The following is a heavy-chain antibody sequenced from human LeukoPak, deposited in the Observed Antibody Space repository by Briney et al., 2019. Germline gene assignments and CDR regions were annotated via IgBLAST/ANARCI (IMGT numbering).Heavy chain of an antibody. CDR3: ARETPIAARPFDY. V-gene: IGHV1-2*02. J-gene: IGHJ4*02. Sequence: ASVKVSCKASGYTFTDYYMHWVRQAPGQGLEWMGWINPNSGDTNYAQRFQGRVTMTGDTSISTAYMELSRLRSDDTAVYYCARETPIAARPFDYWGQGTLVTVSS. D-gene: IGHD6-6*01. CDR2: INPNSGDT. CDR1: GYTFTDYY.